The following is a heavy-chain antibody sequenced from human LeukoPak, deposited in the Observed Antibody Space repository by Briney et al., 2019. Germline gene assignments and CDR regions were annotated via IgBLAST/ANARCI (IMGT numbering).Heavy chain of an antibody. Sequence: SETLSLTCAVSGGSISSGGYSWSWIRQPPGKGLEWIGYIYYSGSTYYNPSLKSRVTISVDTSKNQFSLKLSSVTAADTAVYYCARHDGAAAAGYFDYWGQGTLVTVSS. CDR2: IYYSGST. CDR3: ARHDGAAAAGYFDY. CDR1: GGSISSGGYS. V-gene: IGHV4-30-2*03. D-gene: IGHD6-13*01. J-gene: IGHJ4*02.